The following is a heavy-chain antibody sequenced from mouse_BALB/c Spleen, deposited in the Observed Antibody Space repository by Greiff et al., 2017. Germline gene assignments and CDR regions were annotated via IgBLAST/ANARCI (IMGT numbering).Heavy chain of an antibody. V-gene: IGHV1S56*01. CDR1: GYTFTSYY. Sequence: QVQLQQSGPELVKPGASVKMSCKASGYTFTSYYIHWVKQRPGQGLEWIGWIYPGDGSTKYNEKFKGKTTLTADKSSSTAYMLLSSLTSEDSAIYFCAKGSSYRGYFDYWGQGTTLTVSS. D-gene: IGHD1-1*01. J-gene: IGHJ2*01. CDR2: IYPGDGST. CDR3: AKGSSYRGYFDY.